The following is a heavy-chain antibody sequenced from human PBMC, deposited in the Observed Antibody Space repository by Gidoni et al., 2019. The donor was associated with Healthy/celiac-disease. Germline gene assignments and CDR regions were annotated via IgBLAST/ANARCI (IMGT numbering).Heavy chain of an antibody. Sequence: QVQLQQWGAGLLKPSATLSLTCAVYGGSFSGYYWSWIRQPPGKGLEWIGEINHSGSTNYNPSLKSRVTISVDTSKNQFSLKLSSVTAADTAVYYCARGRVRGVIITRTNWFDPWGQGTLVTVSS. CDR3: ARGRVRGVIITRTNWFDP. V-gene: IGHV4-34*01. CDR1: GGSFSGYY. J-gene: IGHJ5*02. CDR2: INHSGST. D-gene: IGHD3-10*01.